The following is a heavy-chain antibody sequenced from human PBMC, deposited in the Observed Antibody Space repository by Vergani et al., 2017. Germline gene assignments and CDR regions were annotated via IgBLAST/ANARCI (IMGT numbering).Heavy chain of an antibody. Sequence: QVSLVESGGGVVQPGRSLRLSCAASGFTFSSYGMHWVRQAPGKGLEWVAVIWYDGSNKYYADSVKGRFTISRDNSKNTLYLQMNSLRAEDTAVYYCAREGYYYYYMDVWGKGTTVTVSS. CDR3: AREGYYYYYMDV. CDR1: GFTFSSYG. V-gene: IGHV3-33*01. CDR2: IWYDGSNK. J-gene: IGHJ6*03.